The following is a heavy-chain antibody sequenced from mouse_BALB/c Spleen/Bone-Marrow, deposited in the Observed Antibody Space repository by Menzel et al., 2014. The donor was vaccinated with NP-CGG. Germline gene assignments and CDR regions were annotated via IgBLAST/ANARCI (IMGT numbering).Heavy chain of an antibody. CDR3: ARADWIYWYFKV. D-gene: IGHD4-1*01. V-gene: IGHV2-9*02. CDR1: GFSLTGYG. J-gene: IGHJ1*01. Sequence: QLQQSGPGLVAPSQSLSITRTVSGFSLTGYGVHWVRQPPGKSLEWLGVIWAGGSTNYNSALMSRLSISKENSKSQVFLKRNSLQTDDTAMYYCARADWIYWYFKVWGAGTTVTGSS. CDR2: IWAGGST.